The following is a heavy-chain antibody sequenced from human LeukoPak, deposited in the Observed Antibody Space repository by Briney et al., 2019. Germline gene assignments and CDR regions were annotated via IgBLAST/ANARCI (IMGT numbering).Heavy chain of an antibody. CDR3: ARDAFSRISVFGVVSDAFDI. V-gene: IGHV3-7*01. CDR2: IKQDGGEK. CDR1: GFTFSSYW. Sequence: QSGGSLRLSCAASGFTFSSYWMSWVRQAPGKAQEWVANIKQDGGEKYYVDSVKGRFTISRDNAKNSLCLQMNSLRAEDTAVYYCARDAFSRISVFGVVSDAFDIWGQGTMVTVSS. D-gene: IGHD3-3*01. J-gene: IGHJ3*02.